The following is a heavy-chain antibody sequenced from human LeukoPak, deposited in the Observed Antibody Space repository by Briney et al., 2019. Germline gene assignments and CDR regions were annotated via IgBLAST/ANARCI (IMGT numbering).Heavy chain of an antibody. CDR2: IYSDGTT. J-gene: IGHJ6*03. CDR3: ARERSYYYYYMDV. CDR1: GFTVFSNY. Sequence: GGSLRLSCAASGFTVFSNYVSWVRQAPGKGLEWVSVIYSDGTTCYADSVQGRFTISRDNSKNTVYLQMKSLRAEDTAVYFCARERSYYYYYMDVWGKGTTVTVSS. D-gene: IGHD3-10*01. V-gene: IGHV3-53*01.